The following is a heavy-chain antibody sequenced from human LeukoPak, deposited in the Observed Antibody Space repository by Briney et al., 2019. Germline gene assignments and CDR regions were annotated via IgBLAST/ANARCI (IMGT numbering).Heavy chain of an antibody. D-gene: IGHD3-22*01. V-gene: IGHV3-30*02. CDR1: GLTFSSYG. Sequence: PGGSLRLSCAASGLTFSSYGMHWVRQAPGKGLEWVAFIRYDGNNKYYADSVRGRFTISRDNSKNTLFLQMNSLRAEDTALYYCAKELDSSGYYRNFDYWGQGTLVTVSS. J-gene: IGHJ4*02. CDR3: AKELDSSGYYRNFDY. CDR2: IRYDGNNK.